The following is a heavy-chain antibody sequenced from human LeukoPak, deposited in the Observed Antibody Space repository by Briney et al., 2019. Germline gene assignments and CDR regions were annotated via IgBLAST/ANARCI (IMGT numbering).Heavy chain of an antibody. V-gene: IGHV4-61*02. J-gene: IGHJ3*02. Sequence: SETLSLTCTVSGGSISSGSYYWSWIRQPAGKGLEWIGRIYTSGSTNYNPSLKSRVTISVDTSKNQFSLKLSSVTAADTAVYYCARESGADWSYGAFDIWGQGTMVTVSS. D-gene: IGHD1-7*01. CDR1: GGSISSGSYY. CDR2: IYTSGST. CDR3: ARESGADWSYGAFDI.